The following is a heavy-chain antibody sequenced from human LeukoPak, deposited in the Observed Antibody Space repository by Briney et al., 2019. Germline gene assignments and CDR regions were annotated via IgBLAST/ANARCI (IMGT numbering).Heavy chain of an antibody. J-gene: IGHJ6*03. Sequence: GGSLRLSCAAPGFTFSSYAMSWVRQAPGKGLEWVGFIRSKAYGGTTEYAASVKGRFTISRDDSKSIAYLQMNSLKTEDTAVYYCTRGYGSGSWGYYYYMDVWGKGTTVTVSS. CDR1: GFTFSSYA. D-gene: IGHD3-10*01. V-gene: IGHV3-49*04. CDR3: TRGYGSGSWGYYYYMDV. CDR2: IRSKAYGGTT.